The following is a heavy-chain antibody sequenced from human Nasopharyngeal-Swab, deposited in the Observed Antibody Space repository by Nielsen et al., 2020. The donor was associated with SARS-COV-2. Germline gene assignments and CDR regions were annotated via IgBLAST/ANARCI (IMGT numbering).Heavy chain of an antibody. V-gene: IGHV4-39*01. Sequence: SETLSLTCTASGDSIAYSTFYWGWIRQPPGKGLEWIGNIYYNGNTYQNPSPKSRLTISVDKSKNQFSLQLRSVTAADTAVYYCVRSSSWYYFDYWAQGTQVTVSS. CDR1: GDSIAYSTFY. J-gene: IGHJ4*02. D-gene: IGHD6-13*01. CDR3: VRSSSWYYFDY. CDR2: IYYNGNT.